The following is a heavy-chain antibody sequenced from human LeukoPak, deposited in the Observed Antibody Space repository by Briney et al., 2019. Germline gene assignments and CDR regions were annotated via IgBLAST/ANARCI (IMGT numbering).Heavy chain of an antibody. D-gene: IGHD3-22*01. CDR3: ARGGTYYYDSSGHY. Sequence: PGGSLRLSCAASGFTFSSYEMNWVRQAPGKGREWVSYISSSGSTIYYADSVKGRFTISNDNAKNSLYLPMNSLRAEDTAVYYCARGGTYYYDSSGHYWGQGTLVTVSS. CDR2: ISSSGSTI. J-gene: IGHJ4*02. V-gene: IGHV3-48*03. CDR1: GFTFSSYE.